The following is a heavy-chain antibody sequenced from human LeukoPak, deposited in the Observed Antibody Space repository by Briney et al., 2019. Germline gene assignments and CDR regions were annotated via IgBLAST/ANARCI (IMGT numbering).Heavy chain of an antibody. J-gene: IGHJ4*02. V-gene: IGHV4-34*01. CDR3: ACGSYFDY. D-gene: IGHD1-26*01. Sequence: SETLSLTCAVYGGSFSGYYWSWIRQPPGKGLEWIGEINHSGNTNYNPSLKSRVTISVDTSKNQFSLKLNSVTAADTAVYYCACGSYFDYWGQGTLVTVSS. CDR1: GGSFSGYY. CDR2: INHSGNT.